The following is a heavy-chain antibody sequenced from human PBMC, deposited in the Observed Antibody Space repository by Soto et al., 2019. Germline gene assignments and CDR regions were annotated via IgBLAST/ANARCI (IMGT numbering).Heavy chain of an antibody. D-gene: IGHD3-10*01. CDR3: ASMVRVVISSQEYYDGMDV. J-gene: IGHJ6*02. V-gene: IGHV1-69*01. CDR2: IIPIFGTA. CDR1: GGTFSSYA. Sequence: QVQLVQSGAEVKKPGSSVKVSCKASGGTFSSYAISWVRQAPGQGLEWMGGIIPIFGTANYAQKFQGRVTITADESTSTAYMELSSLRSEDTAVYYCASMVRVVISSQEYYDGMDVWGQGTTVTVSS.